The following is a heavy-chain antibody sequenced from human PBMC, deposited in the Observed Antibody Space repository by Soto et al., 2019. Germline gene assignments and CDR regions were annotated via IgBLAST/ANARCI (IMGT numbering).Heavy chain of an antibody. CDR1: GFTFSTYT. D-gene: IGHD2-2*01. J-gene: IGHJ4*02. V-gene: IGHV3-23*01. Sequence: GSLRLSCAASGFTFSTYTTSWVRRAPGKGLEWVSAISGSGASPSYADSVQGRFTISRDNPKRTLYLQMNNLRAEDTAVYYCAKARCSTTNCYVPDYWGQGTLVTVSS. CDR3: AKARCSTTNCYVPDY. CDR2: ISGSGASP.